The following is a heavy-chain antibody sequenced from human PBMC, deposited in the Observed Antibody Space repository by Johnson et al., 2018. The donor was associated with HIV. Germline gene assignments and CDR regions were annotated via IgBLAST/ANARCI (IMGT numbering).Heavy chain of an antibody. D-gene: IGHD6-13*01. CDR2: ISYDGSNK. J-gene: IGHJ3*02. V-gene: IGHV3-30*18. Sequence: QVQLVESGGGVVQPGRSLRLSCAASGFTFSSYGMHWVRQAPGKGLEWVAVISYDGSNKYYADSVQGRFTISRDNSKNTLYLQMNSLRAEDTAVYYWAKGHCIAAAGVAAACHAFDIWGQRTMVTVSS. CDR3: AKGHCIAAAGVAAACHAFDI. CDR1: GFTFSSYG.